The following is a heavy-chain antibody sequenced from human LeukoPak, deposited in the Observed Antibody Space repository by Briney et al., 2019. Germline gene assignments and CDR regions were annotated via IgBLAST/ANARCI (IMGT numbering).Heavy chain of an antibody. CDR1: GGSISSYY. V-gene: IGHV4-4*07. J-gene: IGHJ4*02. D-gene: IGHD3-10*01. CDR2: IYTSGST. CDR3: ARDNGSGSYSDYFDY. Sequence: SETLSLTCTVSGGSISSYYWSWIRQPAGKGLEWIGRIYTSGSTNYNPSLKSRVTMSVDTSKNQFSLKLSSVTAADTAVYYCARDNGSGSYSDYFDYWGQGTLVTVSS.